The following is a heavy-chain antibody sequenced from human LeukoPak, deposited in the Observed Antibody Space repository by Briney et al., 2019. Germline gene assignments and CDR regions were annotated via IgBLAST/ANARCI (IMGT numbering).Heavy chain of an antibody. CDR2: IYYSGST. V-gene: IGHV4-59*01. CDR1: GGSISSYY. Sequence: SETLSLTCTVSGGSISSYYWSWIRQPPGKGLEWIGYIYYSGSTNYNPSLKSRVSISVDTSKNQFSLKLSSVTAADTAVYYCARLSSGVAVAGTGYFDYWGQGTLVTVSS. CDR3: ARLSSGVAVAGTGYFDY. J-gene: IGHJ4*02. D-gene: IGHD6-19*01.